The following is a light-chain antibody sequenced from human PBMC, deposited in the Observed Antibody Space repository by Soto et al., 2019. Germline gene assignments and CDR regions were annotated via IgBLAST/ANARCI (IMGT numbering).Light chain of an antibody. CDR1: SSDVGAYNF. CDR2: NVY. V-gene: IGLV2-14*03. J-gene: IGLJ1*01. CDR3: SAYSVSRTYV. Sequence: QSVLTQPASVSGSPGQSITISCTGTSSDVGAYNFVSWHQQHPGKAPKLMIYNVYDRPSGISYRFSGSKSGNTASLTISGLQGEDEDDYYCSAYSVSRTYVFGTWTKLTVL.